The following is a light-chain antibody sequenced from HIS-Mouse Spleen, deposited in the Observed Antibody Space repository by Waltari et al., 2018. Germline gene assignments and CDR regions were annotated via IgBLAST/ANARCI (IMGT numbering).Light chain of an antibody. Sequence: QSALTQPASVSGSPGQSITISCTGTSSDVGGYNYVSWYQQHPGKAPKLMIDDVSNRPSGVSNRFSGSNSGNTASLTISGLQAEDEADYYCSSYTSSSTYVFGTGTKVTVL. CDR2: DVS. CDR1: SSDVGGYNY. V-gene: IGLV2-14*03. J-gene: IGLJ1*01. CDR3: SSYTSSSTYV.